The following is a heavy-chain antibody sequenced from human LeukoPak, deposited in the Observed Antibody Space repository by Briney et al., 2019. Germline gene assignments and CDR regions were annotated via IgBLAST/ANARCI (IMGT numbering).Heavy chain of an antibody. CDR2: ITGSSNFI. CDR1: GFSLSSYS. J-gene: IGHJ4*02. D-gene: IGHD2-15*01. V-gene: IGHV3-21*06. Sequence: GGSLRLSCATSGFSLSSYSTNWVRQAPGKGLEWVSSITGSSNFIYCADSVKGRFTISRDSAKNSLLLQMNSLRAEDTAMYYCARSEDYCSGGSCYAHWGQGILVTVSS. CDR3: ARSEDYCSGGSCYAH.